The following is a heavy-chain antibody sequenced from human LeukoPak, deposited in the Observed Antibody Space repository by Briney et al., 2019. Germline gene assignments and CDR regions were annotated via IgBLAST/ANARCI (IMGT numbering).Heavy chain of an antibody. CDR3: ARDSGSSGYYSSYNWFDP. V-gene: IGHV4-61*02. Sequence: PSQTLSLTCTVSGGSISSGSYYWSWIRQPAGKGLEWIGRIYTSGSTNYNPSLKSRVTISVDTSKNQFSLKLSSVTAADTAVYYCARDSGSSGYYSSYNWFDPWGQGTLVTVSS. J-gene: IGHJ5*02. D-gene: IGHD3-22*01. CDR1: GGSISSGSYY. CDR2: IYTSGST.